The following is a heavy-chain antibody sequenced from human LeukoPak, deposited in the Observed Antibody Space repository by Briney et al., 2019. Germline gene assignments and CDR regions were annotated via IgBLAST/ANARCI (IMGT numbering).Heavy chain of an antibody. J-gene: IGHJ3*02. CDR3: ARDPLSGDAFDI. Sequence: ASVKVSCKASGYIFTSYSMHWVRQAPGQGLEWMGIINPSGGSTSYAQKFQGRVTMTRDTSTTTVYMELSSLRSDDTAMYYCARDPLSGDAFDIWGQGTMVTVSS. D-gene: IGHD3-10*01. V-gene: IGHV1-46*03. CDR2: INPSGGST. CDR1: GYIFTSYS.